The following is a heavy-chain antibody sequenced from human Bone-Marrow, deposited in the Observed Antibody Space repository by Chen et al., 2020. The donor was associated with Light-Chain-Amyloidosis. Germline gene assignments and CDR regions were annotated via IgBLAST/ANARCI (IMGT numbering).Heavy chain of an antibody. CDR3: AKEPSRHMVRGEPELDY. Sequence: GGGVVQPGGSLRLSCAASGFTFSSNGMHWVRQAPGKGLEWVAFIRYDGSNKYYADSVKGRFTISRDNSKNTLYLQMNSLRAEDTAVYYCAKEPSRHMVRGEPELDYWGQGTLVTVSS. CDR2: IRYDGSNK. D-gene: IGHD3-10*01. CDR1: GFTFSSNG. J-gene: IGHJ4*02. V-gene: IGHV3-30*02.